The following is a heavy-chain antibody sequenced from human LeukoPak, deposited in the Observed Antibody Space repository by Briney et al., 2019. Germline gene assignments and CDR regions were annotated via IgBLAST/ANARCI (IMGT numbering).Heavy chain of an antibody. D-gene: IGHD1-26*01. J-gene: IGHJ6*02. CDR2: IKSKTDGGTT. Sequence: PGGSLRLSCAASGFTFSNAWMSWVRQAPGKGLEWVGRIKSKTDGGTTDYAAPVKGRFTISRDDSKNTLYLQMNSLKTEDTAVYYCTTDDEAEWELLGYYYYYGMDVWGQGTTVTVSS. CDR1: GFTFSNAW. V-gene: IGHV3-15*01. CDR3: TTDDEAEWELLGYYYYYGMDV.